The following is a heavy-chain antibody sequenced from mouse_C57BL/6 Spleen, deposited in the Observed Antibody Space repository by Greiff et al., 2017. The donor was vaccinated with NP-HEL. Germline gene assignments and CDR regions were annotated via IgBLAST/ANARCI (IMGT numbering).Heavy chain of an antibody. CDR2: IYPGDGDT. J-gene: IGHJ4*01. V-gene: IGHV1-82*01. CDR1: GYAFSSSW. Sequence: QVQLQQSGPELVKPGASVKISCKASGYAFSSSWMNWVKQRPGKGLEWIGRIYPGDGDTNYNGKFKGKATLTADKSSSTAYMQLSSLTSEDSAVYFCARSRIPYYAMDYWGQGTSVTVSS. CDR3: ARSRIPYYAMDY.